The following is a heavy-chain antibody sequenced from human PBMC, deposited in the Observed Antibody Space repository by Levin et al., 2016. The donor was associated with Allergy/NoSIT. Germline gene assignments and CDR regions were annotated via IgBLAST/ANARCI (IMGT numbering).Heavy chain of an antibody. CDR1: GYTFTTYV. CDR3: ARDAWYSSSWPPDY. Sequence: ASVKVSCKASGYTFTTYVMHWVRQAPGQRLEWMGWISAGNGNTKYSQKFQGRVTFTRDTSASTAYMELSSLRSEDTAVYYCARDAWYSSSWPPDYWGQGTLVTV. D-gene: IGHD6-13*01. J-gene: IGHJ4*02. CDR2: ISAGNGNT. V-gene: IGHV1-3*01.